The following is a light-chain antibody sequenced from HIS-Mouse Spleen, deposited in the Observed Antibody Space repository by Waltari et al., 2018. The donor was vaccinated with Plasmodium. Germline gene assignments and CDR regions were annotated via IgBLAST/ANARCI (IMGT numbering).Light chain of an antibody. Sequence: DIQMTQSPSSLSASVGDRVTITCRASQSISSYLNWYQQKPGKAPKLPIYAASSLQSGVPSRLSGSGSGTDFTLTISSLQPEDFATYYCQQSYSTPPTFGGGTKVEIK. CDR1: QSISSY. J-gene: IGKJ4*01. CDR2: AAS. CDR3: QQSYSTPPT. V-gene: IGKV1-39*01.